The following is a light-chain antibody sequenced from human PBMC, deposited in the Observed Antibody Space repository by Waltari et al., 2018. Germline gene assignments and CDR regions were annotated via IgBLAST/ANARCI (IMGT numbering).Light chain of an antibody. V-gene: IGKV4-1*01. CDR1: QSLVDNSNDKNY. Sequence: DIVLSQSPDTLAVSLGELVTINCKSTQSLVDNSNDKNYLAWYQQKPGQPPKLLFYWASTRHSAVSDRLSGSGSASDFTLTISSMKAEYVVVYDWQQYSSRRTFGQGTRVEMK. CDR3: QQYSSRRT. J-gene: IGKJ1*01. CDR2: WAS.